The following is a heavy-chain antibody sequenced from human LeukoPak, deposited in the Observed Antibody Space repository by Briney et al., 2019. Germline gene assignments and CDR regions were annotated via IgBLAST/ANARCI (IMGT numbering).Heavy chain of an antibody. Sequence: GGFLRLSCAASGFTFSSYWMSWVRQAPGKGLEWVGYINVYGSEKFYVDSVKGRFSISRDNAKNSLYLQMNSLRAEDTAVYYCARDYRSVRGVATDYWGQGTLVTVSS. CDR2: INVYGSEK. CDR3: ARDYRSVRGVATDY. V-gene: IGHV3-7*03. D-gene: IGHD3-10*01. J-gene: IGHJ4*02. CDR1: GFTFSSYW.